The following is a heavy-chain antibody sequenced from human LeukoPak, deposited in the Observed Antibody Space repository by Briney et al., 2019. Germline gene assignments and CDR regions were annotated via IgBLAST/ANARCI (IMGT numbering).Heavy chain of an antibody. Sequence: PSETLSLTCTVSGGSISGYYWSWMRPPPPKGLEGIGYIYYSGSTNYNPSLKSRVTISLHTSKNQFALKLSSVTPADTAVYYCASESITMAGPDYWGQGTLVTVSS. J-gene: IGHJ4*02. CDR1: GGSISGYY. CDR3: ASESITMAGPDY. V-gene: IGHV4-59*01. CDR2: IYYSGST. D-gene: IGHD3-10*01.